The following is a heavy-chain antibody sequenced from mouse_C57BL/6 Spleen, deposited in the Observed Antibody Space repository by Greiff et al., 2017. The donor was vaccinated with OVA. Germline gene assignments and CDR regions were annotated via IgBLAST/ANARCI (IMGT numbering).Heavy chain of an antibody. CDR3: ARGVYDGYWYFDV. D-gene: IGHD2-12*01. CDR2: ILPSIGRT. Sequence: QVQLKQSGSELRSPGSSVKLSCKDFDSEVFPIAYMSWVWQKPGHGFEWIGGILPSIGRTIYGEKFEDKAALDVDTLSNTAYLELNSLTSEDSAIYYCARGVYDGYWYFDVWGTGTTVTVSS. CDR1: DSEVFPIAY. V-gene: IGHV15-2*01. J-gene: IGHJ1*03.